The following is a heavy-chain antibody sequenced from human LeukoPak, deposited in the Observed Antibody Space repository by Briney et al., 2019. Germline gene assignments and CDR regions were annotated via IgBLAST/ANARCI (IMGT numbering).Heavy chain of an antibody. CDR1: GFTFSDYA. J-gene: IGHJ4*02. D-gene: IGHD1-14*01. Sequence: PGGSLRFSCAASGFTFSDYAMSWVRQAPGKGLEWVSTISGSGGSTYYADSVKGRFTISRDSSKNTLYLQMNNLRPEDTAVYYCAKLHNLNCDYWGLGTLVTVSS. CDR3: AKLHNLNCDY. V-gene: IGHV3-23*01. CDR2: ISGSGGST.